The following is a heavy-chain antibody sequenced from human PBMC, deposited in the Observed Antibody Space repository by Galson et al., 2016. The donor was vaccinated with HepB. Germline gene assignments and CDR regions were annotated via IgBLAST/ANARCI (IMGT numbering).Heavy chain of an antibody. CDR2: ITSSSGSI. CDR1: GFSFSGYS. V-gene: IGHV3-48*01. CDR3: ASFGDWDYYGVDV. D-gene: IGHD3-16*01. Sequence: SLRLSCAASGFSFSGYSMNWVRQALGKGLEWLSHITSSSGSIYYADSVKGRFAISRDNAKNSLFLQMNFLRAEDTAMYYCASFGDWDYYGVDVWGKGTTVIVSS. J-gene: IGHJ6*04.